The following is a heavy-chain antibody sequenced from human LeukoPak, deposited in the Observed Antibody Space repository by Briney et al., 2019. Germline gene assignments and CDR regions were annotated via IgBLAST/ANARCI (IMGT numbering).Heavy chain of an antibody. CDR2: ISAYNGNT. V-gene: IGHV1-18*01. Sequence: IVWISAYNGNTNYAQKLQGRVTMTTDTSTSTAYMELRSLRSDDTAVYYCASSGRAAAGINYWGQGTLVTVSS. CDR3: ASSGRAAAGINY. J-gene: IGHJ4*02. D-gene: IGHD6-13*01.